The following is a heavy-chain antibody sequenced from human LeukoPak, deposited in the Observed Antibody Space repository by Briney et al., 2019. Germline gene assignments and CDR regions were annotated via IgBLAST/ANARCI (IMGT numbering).Heavy chain of an antibody. CDR1: GFTFSSYE. CDR2: ISSSGSAI. CDR3: AKVRSDYGGHWTFFDY. D-gene: IGHD4-23*01. V-gene: IGHV3-48*03. Sequence: GGSLRLSCAASGFTFSSYEMNWVRQAPGKGLEWDSYISSSGSAIYYADSVKGRFTISRDNSKNTLFLQMNSLRPEDTAVYYCAKVRSDYGGHWTFFDYWGQGTLVTVSS. J-gene: IGHJ4*02.